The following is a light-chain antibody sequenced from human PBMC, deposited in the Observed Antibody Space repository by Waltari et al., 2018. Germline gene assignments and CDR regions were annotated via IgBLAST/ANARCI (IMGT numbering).Light chain of an antibody. CDR3: QQYNYWPPGA. V-gene: IGKV3-15*01. CDR2: GAS. J-gene: IGKJ1*01. CDR1: QSVSSN. Sequence: EIVMTQSPAPLSVSPGERATLSCRASQSVSSNLAWYQQKPGQAPRLLIYGASTRATGIPARFSGRGSGTEFTLTISSMQSEDFAVYYCQQYNYWPPGAFGQGTKVEIK.